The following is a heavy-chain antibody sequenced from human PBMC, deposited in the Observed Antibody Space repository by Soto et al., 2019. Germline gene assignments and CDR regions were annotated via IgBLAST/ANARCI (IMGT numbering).Heavy chain of an antibody. CDR1: GGTFSSYA. V-gene: IGHV1-69*01. CDR3: AIYCSSTSCYPEEFDY. J-gene: IGHJ4*02. CDR2: IIPIFGTA. D-gene: IGHD2-2*01. Sequence: QVQMVQSGAEVKKPGSSVKVSCKASGGTFSSYAISWVRQAPGQGLEWMGGIIPIFGTANYAQKFQGRVTITADESTSTAYMELSSLRSEDTAVYYCAIYCSSTSCYPEEFDYWGQRTLVTVSS.